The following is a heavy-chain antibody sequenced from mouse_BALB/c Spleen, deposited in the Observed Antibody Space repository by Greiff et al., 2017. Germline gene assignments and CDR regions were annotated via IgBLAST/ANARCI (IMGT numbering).Heavy chain of an antibody. V-gene: IGHV1S22*01. J-gene: IGHJ3*01. CDR3: TNYDYDGVAWFAY. D-gene: IGHD2-4*01. CDR1: GYTFTSYW. Sequence: LQQPGSELVRPGASVKLSCKASGYTFTSYWMHWVKQRPGQGLEWIGNIYPGSGSTNYDEKFKSKATLTVDTSSSTAYMQLSSLTSEDSAVYYCTNYDYDGVAWFAYWGQGTLVTVSA. CDR2: IYPGSGST.